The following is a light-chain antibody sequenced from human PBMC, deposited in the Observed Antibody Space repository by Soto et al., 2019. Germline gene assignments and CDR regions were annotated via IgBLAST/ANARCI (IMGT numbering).Light chain of an antibody. V-gene: IGLV2-14*01. J-gene: IGLJ1*01. CDR2: EVN. CDR3: SSFTTTSTHV. CDR1: SSDIGAYDY. Sequence: QSALTQPASLSGSPGQSITISCTGTSSDIGAYDYVSWFQQHPGKAPKLMISEVNNRPSGVSNRFSGSKSGNTAYLTISGLQVEDEAAYFCSSFTTTSTHVFRTGTKVTVL.